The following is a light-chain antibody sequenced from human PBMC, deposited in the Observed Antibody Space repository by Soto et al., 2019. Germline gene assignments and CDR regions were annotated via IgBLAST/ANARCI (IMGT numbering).Light chain of an antibody. Sequence: DIQMTQSPSSLSASVGDRVTITCRASQSISSYLNWYQQKPGKAPKLLIYAASSLQSGLPSRFSGSGSMTDFTLTISSLKPEDFATYYFQQSYSTPVTLGRGTKVD. CDR1: QSISSY. J-gene: IGKJ3*01. CDR3: QQSYSTPVT. V-gene: IGKV1-39*01. CDR2: AAS.